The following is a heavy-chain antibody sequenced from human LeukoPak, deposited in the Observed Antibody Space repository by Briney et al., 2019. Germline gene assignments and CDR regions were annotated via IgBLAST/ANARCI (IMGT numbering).Heavy chain of an antibody. CDR1: GGSISSYY. CDR3: ARQLFEAFDI. Sequence: SGTLSLTCTVSGGSISSYYWSWIRQPPGKGLEWIGYIYYSGSTNYNPSPKSRVTISVDTSKNQFSLKLSSVTAADTAVYYCARQLFEAFDIWGQGTMVTVSS. J-gene: IGHJ3*02. V-gene: IGHV4-59*08. CDR2: IYYSGST.